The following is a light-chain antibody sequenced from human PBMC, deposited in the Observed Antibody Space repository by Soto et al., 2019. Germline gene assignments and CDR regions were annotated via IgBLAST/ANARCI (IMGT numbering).Light chain of an antibody. J-gene: IGLJ1*01. CDR2: EGS. V-gene: IGLV2-23*01. Sequence: QSALTRPASVSGSPGQSITISCTGTSSDFGSYNLVSWYQQHPGKAPKLMIYEGSKRPSGVSNRFSGSKSGNTASLTISGLQAEDEADYYCCSYAGSSTFYVFGTGTKVTVL. CDR3: CSYAGSSTFYV. CDR1: SSDFGSYNL.